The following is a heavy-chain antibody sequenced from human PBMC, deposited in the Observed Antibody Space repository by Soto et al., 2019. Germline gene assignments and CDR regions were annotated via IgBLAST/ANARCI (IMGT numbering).Heavy chain of an antibody. V-gene: IGHV3-21*01. D-gene: IGHD2-21*01. Sequence: EVQLVESGGGLVNPGGSLRLSCAASGFTFNTYDMNWVRQAPGKGLEWVSSITTSSAYIYYADSLKGRITISRDNAKNSLFLQMNSLRAEDTAVYYCVRSGTARLLRPSWFDTWGQGTLVTVSS. J-gene: IGHJ5*02. CDR3: VRSGTARLLRPSWFDT. CDR2: ITTSSAYI. CDR1: GFTFNTYD.